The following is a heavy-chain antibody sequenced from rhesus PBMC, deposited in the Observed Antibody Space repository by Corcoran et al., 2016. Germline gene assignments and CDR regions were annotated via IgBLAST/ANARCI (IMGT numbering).Heavy chain of an antibody. Sequence: EVQLVQSGAEVKRPGESLRISCKTSGYSFTSSWISWVRQMPGKGLEWLGSIYPGDSDTRSTPSFQGHVTISADKSISTTYLQWSSLKASDTATYYCAKGGGSWKFDYWGQGVLVTVSS. CDR3: AKGGGSWKFDY. CDR1: GYSFTSSW. CDR2: IYPGDSDT. J-gene: IGHJ4*01. D-gene: IGHD6-25*01. V-gene: IGHV5S1*01.